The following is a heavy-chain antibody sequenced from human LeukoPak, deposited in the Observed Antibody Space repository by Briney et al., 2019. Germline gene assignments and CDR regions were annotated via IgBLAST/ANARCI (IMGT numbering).Heavy chain of an antibody. Sequence: PSETLSLTCTVSGGSISSSSYYWGWIRQPPGKGLEWIGSIYYSGSTYYNPSLKSRVTISVDTSKNQFSLKLGSVTAADTAVYYCASTGGYSYGYAEYYFDYWGQGTLVTVSS. CDR1: GGSISSSSYY. V-gene: IGHV4-39*01. J-gene: IGHJ4*02. CDR3: ASTGGYSYGYAEYYFDY. D-gene: IGHD5-18*01. CDR2: IYYSGST.